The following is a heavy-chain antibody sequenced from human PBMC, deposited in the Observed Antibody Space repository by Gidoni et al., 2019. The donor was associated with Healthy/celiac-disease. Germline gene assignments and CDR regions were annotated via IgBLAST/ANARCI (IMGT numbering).Heavy chain of an antibody. D-gene: IGHD3-22*01. CDR3: ARDHRDYYDSSGYYFDY. J-gene: IGHJ4*02. Sequence: QVQLVQSGAEVKKPGSSVKVSCKASGGTFSSYAISWVRQAPGQGLEWMGGIIPIFGTANYAQKFQGRVTITADESTSTAYMELSSLRSEDTAVYYCARDHRDYYDSSGYYFDYWGQGTLVTVSS. V-gene: IGHV1-69*01. CDR1: GGTFSSYA. CDR2: IIPIFGTA.